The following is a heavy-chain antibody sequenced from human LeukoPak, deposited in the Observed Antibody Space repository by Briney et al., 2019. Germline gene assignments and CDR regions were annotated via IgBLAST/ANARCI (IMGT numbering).Heavy chain of an antibody. D-gene: IGHD4-17*01. CDR1: GFTFSSYA. J-gene: IGHJ4*02. CDR3: AKDLPRLLYGDHARPFDY. V-gene: IGHV3-23*01. CDR2: ISGSGGST. Sequence: PGGSLRLSCAASGFTFSSYAMSWVRQAPGKGLEWVSAISGSGGSTYYADSVKGRFTISRDNSKNTLYLQMNSLRAEDTAVYYCAKDLPRLLYGDHARPFDYWGQGTLVTVSS.